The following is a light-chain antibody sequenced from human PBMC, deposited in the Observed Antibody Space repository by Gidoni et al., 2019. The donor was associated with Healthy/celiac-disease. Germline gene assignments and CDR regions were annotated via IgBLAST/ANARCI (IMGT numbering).Light chain of an antibody. Sequence: QMTQSPSSLSASVGDRVTITCRASQSISSYLNWYQQKPGKAPKLLIYAASSLQSGVPSRFSGSGSGTDFTLTISSLQPEDFATYYCQQSYSTRYTFGQXTKLEIK. V-gene: IGKV1-39*01. CDR2: AAS. CDR1: QSISSY. J-gene: IGKJ2*01. CDR3: QQSYSTRYT.